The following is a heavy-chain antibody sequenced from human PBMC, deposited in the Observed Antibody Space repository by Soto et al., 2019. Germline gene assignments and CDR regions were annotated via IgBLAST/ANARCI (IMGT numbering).Heavy chain of an antibody. V-gene: IGHV4-34*01. CDR3: ARVFQTMVRGVIISGFDY. Sequence: SETLSLTCAVYGGSFSGYYWSWIRQPPGKGLEWIGEINHSGSTNYNPSLKSRVTISVDTSRNQFSLKLSSVTAADTAVYYCARVFQTMVRGVIISGFDYWGQGTLVTVSS. D-gene: IGHD3-10*01. CDR1: GGSFSGYY. J-gene: IGHJ4*02. CDR2: INHSGST.